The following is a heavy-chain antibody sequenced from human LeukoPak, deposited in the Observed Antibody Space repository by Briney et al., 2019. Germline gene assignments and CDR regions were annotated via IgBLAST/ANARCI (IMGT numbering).Heavy chain of an antibody. CDR3: ARSQYCSGGSCYQISPFDY. V-gene: IGHV4-34*01. D-gene: IGHD2-15*01. CDR1: GGSFSGYY. J-gene: IGHJ4*02. Sequence: TSETLSLTCAVYGGSFSGYYWSWIRQPPGKGLEWIGEINHSGSTNYNPSLKSQVTISVDTSKNQFSLKLSSVTAADTAVYYCARSQYCSGGSCYQISPFDYWGQGTLVTVSS. CDR2: INHSGST.